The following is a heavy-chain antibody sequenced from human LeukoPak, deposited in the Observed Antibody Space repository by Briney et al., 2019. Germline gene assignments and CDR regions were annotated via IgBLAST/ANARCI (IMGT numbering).Heavy chain of an antibody. Sequence: SSETLSLTCTVSGVSISSDYWSWIRQPAGKGLEWIGRVYASGPTNYNPSLNSRVTVSVDTSKNQLSLSLTSVTAADTAVYYCARGCRGDSGVAGSWFDPWGQGTLVTVSS. J-gene: IGHJ5*02. CDR1: GVSISSDY. V-gene: IGHV4-4*07. CDR3: ARGCRGDSGVAGSWFDP. CDR2: VYASGPT. D-gene: IGHD2-21*01.